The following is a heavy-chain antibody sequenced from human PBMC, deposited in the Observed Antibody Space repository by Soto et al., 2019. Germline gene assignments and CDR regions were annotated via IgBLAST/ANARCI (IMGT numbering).Heavy chain of an antibody. J-gene: IGHJ4*02. CDR2: ISGSGGGT. CDR1: GFTFTNHA. D-gene: IGHD3-10*01. CDR3: ARGRGSFGELTLYFDH. Sequence: EVQLVESGGVLVQPGGSLRVSCAASGFTFTNHAMSWVRQAPGKGLEWVSAISGSGGGTYYADPVKGRFTISRDNSDNTMYLQMNSRRAEDTAVYFCARGRGSFGELTLYFDHWGQGTLVTVSS. V-gene: IGHV3-23*04.